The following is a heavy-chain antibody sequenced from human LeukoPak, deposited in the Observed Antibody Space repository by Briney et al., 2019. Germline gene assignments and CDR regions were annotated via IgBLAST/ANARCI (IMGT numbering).Heavy chain of an antibody. CDR3: ARGYCSGGSCYVNWFDP. CDR1: SGSISSSNYY. J-gene: IGHJ5*02. V-gene: IGHV4-39*02. CDR2: IYYSGRT. D-gene: IGHD2-15*01. Sequence: SETLSLTCTVSSGSISSSNYYWGWIRQPPGKGLEWIGSIYYSGRTSSNPSLKSRLTISVDTSKNHFSLKLTSVTAADTAVYYCARGYCSGGSCYVNWFDPWGQGTLVTVSS.